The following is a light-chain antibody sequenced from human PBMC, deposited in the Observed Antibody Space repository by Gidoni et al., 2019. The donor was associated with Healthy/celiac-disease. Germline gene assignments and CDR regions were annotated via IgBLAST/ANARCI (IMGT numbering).Light chain of an antibody. J-gene: IGLJ2*01. Sequence: QSSLTQPASVSGSPGLSITISCTGTSSDVGGYNYVSWYQQHPGKAPKLMIYDVSNRPSGVSNRFSGSKSGNTASLTISGLQAEDEADYDCSSYTSSSTREVFGGGTKLTVL. CDR2: DVS. CDR3: SSYTSSSTREV. CDR1: SSDVGGYNY. V-gene: IGLV2-14*03.